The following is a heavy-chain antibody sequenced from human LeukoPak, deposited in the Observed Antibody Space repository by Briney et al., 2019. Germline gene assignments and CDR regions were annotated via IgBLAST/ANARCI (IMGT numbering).Heavy chain of an antibody. D-gene: IGHD5-24*01. CDR2: LYSDGST. CDR3: AGALHYNYLETRYFGY. J-gene: IGHJ4*02. Sequence: PGGSLRLSCAASGFTVSHNYMFWVRQAPGKGLEWVSVLYSDGSTYYADSVKGRFTISRDNSKNTLYLHMDSLRAEDTAVYYCAGALHYNYLETRYFGYWGQGTLVTVSS. V-gene: IGHV3-53*01. CDR1: GFTVSHNY.